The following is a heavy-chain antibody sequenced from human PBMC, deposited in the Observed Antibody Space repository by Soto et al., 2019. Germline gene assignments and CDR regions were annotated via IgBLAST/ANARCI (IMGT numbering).Heavy chain of an antibody. CDR1: GGSISSSNR. Sequence: SETLSLTCAVSGGSISSSNRWSWVRQPPGKGLEWIGEIYHSGSTNYNPSLKSRVTISVDKSKNQFSLKLSSVTAADTAVYYCARVPNYYDSSGYPGHFDYWGQGTLVTVSS. V-gene: IGHV4-4*02. CDR2: IYHSGST. CDR3: ARVPNYYDSSGYPGHFDY. J-gene: IGHJ4*02. D-gene: IGHD3-22*01.